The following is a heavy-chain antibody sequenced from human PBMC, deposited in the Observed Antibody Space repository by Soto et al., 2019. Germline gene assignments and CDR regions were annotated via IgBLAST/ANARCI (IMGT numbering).Heavy chain of an antibody. V-gene: IGHV4-59*08. CDR3: ARRALPNFYFVL. CDR1: GGSISSYY. J-gene: IGHJ2*01. CDR2: ISFSGST. D-gene: IGHD7-27*01. Sequence: TSETLSLTCTVSGGSISSYYWSWIRQPPGKGLEWIGYISFSGSTNYNPSLKSRVTISVDTSKNQFSLKLSSVTAADTVVYYCARRALPNFYFVLWGRGTLVTVS.